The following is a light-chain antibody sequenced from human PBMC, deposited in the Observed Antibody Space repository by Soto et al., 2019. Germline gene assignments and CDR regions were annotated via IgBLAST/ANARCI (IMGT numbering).Light chain of an antibody. J-gene: IGKJ2*01. CDR2: GAS. CDR1: QSVINNY. Sequence: EIVLTQSPGTLSLSPGERATLSCRASQSVINNYLAWYQQRPGQAPRLLIYGASNRATGVPDRFSGTGSGTDFTLIISRLELEDFALYSCQQYGDSPIYTFGQGTKLEIK. V-gene: IGKV3-20*01. CDR3: QQYGDSPIYT.